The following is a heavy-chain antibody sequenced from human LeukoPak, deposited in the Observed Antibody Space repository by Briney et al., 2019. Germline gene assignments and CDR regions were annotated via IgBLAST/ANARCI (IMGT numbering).Heavy chain of an antibody. D-gene: IGHD3-9*01. J-gene: IGHJ6*02. Sequence: GGSLRLSCAASGFTFSDYYMSWIRQAPGKGLKWVSYISSSGSTIYYADSVKGRFTISRDNAKNSLYLQMNSLRAEDTAVYYCARVSYDILTGYYYYGMDVWGQGTTVTVSS. V-gene: IGHV3-11*04. CDR1: GFTFSDYY. CDR2: ISSSGSTI. CDR3: ARVSYDILTGYYYYGMDV.